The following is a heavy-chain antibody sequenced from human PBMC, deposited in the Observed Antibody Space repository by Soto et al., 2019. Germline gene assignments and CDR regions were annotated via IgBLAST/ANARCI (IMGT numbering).Heavy chain of an antibody. D-gene: IGHD3-3*01. Sequence: PGGSLRLSCAASGFTFSSYAMSWVRQAPGKGLEWVSAISGSGGSTYYADSVKGRFTISRDNSKNTLYLQMNSLRAEDTAVYYCAKDRLFREWRPAAHFDYWGQGTLVTVSS. CDR1: GFTFSSYA. J-gene: IGHJ4*02. V-gene: IGHV3-23*01. CDR2: ISGSGGST. CDR3: AKDRLFREWRPAAHFDY.